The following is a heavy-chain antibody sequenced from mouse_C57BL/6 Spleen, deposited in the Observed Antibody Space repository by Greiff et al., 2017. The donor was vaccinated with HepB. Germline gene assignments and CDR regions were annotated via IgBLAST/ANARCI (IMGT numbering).Heavy chain of an antibody. CDR3: ARHEGNYVAWFAY. V-gene: IGHV5-9*01. J-gene: IGHJ3*01. Sequence: EVQVVESGGGLVKPGGSLKLSCAASGFTFSSYTMSWVRQTPEKRLEWVATISGGGGNTYYPDSVKGRFTISRDNAKNTLYLQMSSLRSEDTALYYCARHEGNYVAWFAYWGQGTLVTVSA. CDR1: GFTFSSYT. D-gene: IGHD2-1*01. CDR2: ISGGGGNT.